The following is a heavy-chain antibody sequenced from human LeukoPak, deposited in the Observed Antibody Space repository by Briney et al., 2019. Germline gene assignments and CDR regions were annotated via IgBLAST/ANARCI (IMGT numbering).Heavy chain of an antibody. Sequence: ASVKVSCKVSGYTLTELSMHWVRQAPGKGLEWMGGFDPEDGETIYAQKFQGRVTMTEDTSTDTAYMELSSLRSEDTAVYYCATDSRFLEWLSKRYYYFDYWGQGTLVTVSS. CDR1: GYTLTELS. V-gene: IGHV1-24*01. CDR2: FDPEDGET. CDR3: ATDSRFLEWLSKRYYYFDY. D-gene: IGHD3-3*01. J-gene: IGHJ4*02.